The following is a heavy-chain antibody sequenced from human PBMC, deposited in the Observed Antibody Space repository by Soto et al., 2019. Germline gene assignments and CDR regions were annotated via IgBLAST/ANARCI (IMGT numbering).Heavy chain of an antibody. CDR1: GLPISTSEVG. CDR3: AHRRPAAEYDYLDF. D-gene: IGHD6-13*01. CDR2: IYWDADT. V-gene: IGHV2-5*02. Sequence: AFGLTLVQPTQTFRLTCTFSGLPISTSEVGVGWIRQPPGKALEWLALIYWDADTRYSPSLKSRLTITKDTSKNQVVLTMTNMDPVDTATYYCAHRRPAAEYDYLDFWGRGTLVTVSS. J-gene: IGHJ4*02.